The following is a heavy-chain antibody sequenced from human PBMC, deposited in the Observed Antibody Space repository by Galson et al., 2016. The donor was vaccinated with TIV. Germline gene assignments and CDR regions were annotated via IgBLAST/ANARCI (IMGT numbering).Heavy chain of an antibody. CDR2: ISGSGGIT. D-gene: IGHD4-23*01. CDR3: AKRRNYGGDALES. J-gene: IGHJ3*02. V-gene: IGHV3-23*01. Sequence: QAPGKGLEWVSGISGSGGITYIAESVKGRFAISRDNSRDTLYLQLNSLRAEGTAVYYCAKRRNYGGDALESWGQGTMVTVSS.